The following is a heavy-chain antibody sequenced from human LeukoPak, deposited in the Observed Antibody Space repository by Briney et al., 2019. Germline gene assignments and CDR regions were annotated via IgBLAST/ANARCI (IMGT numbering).Heavy chain of an antibody. CDR1: GGSISSGGYY. V-gene: IGHV4-31*03. Sequence: PSETQSLTCTVSGGSISSGGYYWSWIRQHPGKGLEWIGYIYYSGSTYYNPSLKSRVTISEDTSKNQFSLKLSSVTAADTAVYYCASRIDYSYGIDYWGQGTLVTVSS. J-gene: IGHJ4*02. CDR2: IYYSGST. D-gene: IGHD5-18*01. CDR3: ASRIDYSYGIDY.